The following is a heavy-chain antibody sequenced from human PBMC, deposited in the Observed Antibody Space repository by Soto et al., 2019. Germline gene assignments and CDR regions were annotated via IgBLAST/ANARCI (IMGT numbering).Heavy chain of an antibody. CDR2: IRSKADSYAT. CDR1: GFTFSDSP. V-gene: IGHV3-73*02. J-gene: IGHJ5*02. Sequence: EVQLVESGGGLVQPGGSLKLSCTASGFTFSDSPMHWVRQASGKGLEWVGRIRSKADSYATAYGASVKGRFTISRDDSKNTAYLQTNSLKTEDAAVYYCSSHSPEDMRRTWGQGTLVTVSS. CDR3: SSHSPEDMRRT. D-gene: IGHD2-15*01.